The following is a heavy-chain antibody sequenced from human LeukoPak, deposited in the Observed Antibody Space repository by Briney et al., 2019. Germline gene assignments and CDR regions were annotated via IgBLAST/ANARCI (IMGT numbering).Heavy chain of an antibody. J-gene: IGHJ4*02. Sequence: ASVKVSCKPSGYPFTASGLTWIRQAPGQGLEWMGWINPNSGGTNYAQKFQGRVTMTRDTSISTAYMELSRLRSDDTAVYYCARDYGDGYNYAPFGYWGQGTLVTVSS. D-gene: IGHD5-24*01. CDR3: ARDYGDGYNYAPFGY. CDR1: GYPFTASG. V-gene: IGHV1-2*02. CDR2: INPNSGGT.